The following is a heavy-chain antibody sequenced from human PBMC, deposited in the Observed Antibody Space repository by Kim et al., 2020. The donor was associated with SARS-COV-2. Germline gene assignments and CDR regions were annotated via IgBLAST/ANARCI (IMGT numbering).Heavy chain of an antibody. CDR2: INHSGST. J-gene: IGHJ3*01. CDR3: ARGPIRITIFGVVTYGAF. V-gene: IGHV4-34*01. D-gene: IGHD3-3*01. CDR1: GGSFSGYY. Sequence: SETLSLTCAVYGGSFSGYYWSWIRQPPGKGLEWIGEINHSGSTNYNPSLKSRVTISVDTSKNQFSLKLSSVTAADTAVYYCARGPIRITIFGVVTYGAF.